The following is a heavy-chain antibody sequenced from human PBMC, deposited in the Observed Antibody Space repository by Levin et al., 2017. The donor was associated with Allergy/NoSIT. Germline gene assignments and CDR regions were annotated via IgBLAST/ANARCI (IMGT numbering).Heavy chain of an antibody. Sequence: ASETLSLTCTVSGGSISSSSYYWGWIRQPPGKGLEWIGSIYYSGSTYYNPSLKSRVTISVDTSKNQFSLKLSSVTAADTAVYYWARLPLRLGGPGSHFDYWGQGTLVTVSS. CDR2: IYYSGST. CDR1: GGSISSSSYY. D-gene: IGHD1-26*01. V-gene: IGHV4-39*01. CDR3: ARLPLRLGGPGSHFDY. J-gene: IGHJ4*02.